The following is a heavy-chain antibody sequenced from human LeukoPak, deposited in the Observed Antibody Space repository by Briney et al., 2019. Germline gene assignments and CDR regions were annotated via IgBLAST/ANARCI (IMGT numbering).Heavy chain of an antibody. CDR2: IYTSGST. Sequence: SQTLSLTSPAPVAPITSVSSYWSWTRHPPGKGLEWIGRIYTSGSTNYNPSLKSRVTISVDTSKNQFSLKLSSVTAADTAVYYCARVRLYSNYFYYYGMDVWGQGTTVTVSS. J-gene: IGHJ6*02. CDR1: VAPITSVSSY. V-gene: IGHV4-61*02. CDR3: ARVRLYSNYFYYYGMDV. D-gene: IGHD4-11*01.